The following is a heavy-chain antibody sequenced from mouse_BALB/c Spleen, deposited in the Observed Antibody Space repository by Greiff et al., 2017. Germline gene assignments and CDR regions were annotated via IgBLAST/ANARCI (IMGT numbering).Heavy chain of an antibody. V-gene: IGHV5-9-4*01. J-gene: IGHJ2*01. CDR2: ISSGGSCT. CDR1: GFTFTSYD. Sequence: EVKLMESGGGLVKPGGSLKLSCAASGFTFTSYDMSWVRQPPEKRLEWVAEISSGGSCTYYPDTVTGRFTISRDNAKYSLYLEMSSLRSEDTAMYYAARIITTASYNLDYGGQGTTLTVSS. D-gene: IGHD1-2*01. CDR3: ARIITTASYNLDY.